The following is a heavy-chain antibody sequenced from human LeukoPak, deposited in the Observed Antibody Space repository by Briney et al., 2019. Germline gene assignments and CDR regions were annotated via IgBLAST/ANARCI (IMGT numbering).Heavy chain of an antibody. D-gene: IGHD3-10*01. CDR1: GYTFSSYA. CDR2: ISSNGGST. Sequence: SGGSLRLSCAASGYTFSSYAMHWVRQAPGKGLEYVSAISSNGGSTYYANFVEGRFTISRDNSKNTLYLQMGSLRAEDMAMYYCAREGSYTSGSYCPYWGQGTLVTVSS. J-gene: IGHJ4*02. V-gene: IGHV3-64*01. CDR3: AREGSYTSGSYCPY.